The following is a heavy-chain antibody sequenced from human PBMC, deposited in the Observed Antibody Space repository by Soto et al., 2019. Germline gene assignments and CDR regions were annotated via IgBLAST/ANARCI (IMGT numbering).Heavy chain of an antibody. CDR1: GFTFSSHW. CDR3: ARPRGTANSAFDS. CDR2: INTDGSWA. V-gene: IGHV3-74*01. Sequence: EVQLVESGGDLVQSGGSLRLSCAASGFTFSSHWMHWVRQGPGKGLIGVSRINTDGSWADYADSVKGRFTISRDNAKNTLYPQMNSLRADDTAVYYCARPRGTANSAFDSGGQGKMVTVSS. D-gene: IGHD2-21*02. J-gene: IGHJ3*02.